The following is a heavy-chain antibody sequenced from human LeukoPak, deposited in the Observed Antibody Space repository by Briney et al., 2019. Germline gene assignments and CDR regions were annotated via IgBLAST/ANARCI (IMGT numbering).Heavy chain of an antibody. V-gene: IGHV3-33*01. CDR2: MWYDGSNK. CDR3: ARGLPPVMKYYFDY. CDR1: GFTFNSYG. J-gene: IGHJ4*02. Sequence: GGSLRLSCAASGFTFNSYGMHWVRQAPGKGLEWVAVMWYDGSNKYYADSVKGRFTISRDDSKNTLYLQMNSLRAEDTAMYYCARGLPPVMKYYFDYWGQGTLVTVS. D-gene: IGHD4-11*01.